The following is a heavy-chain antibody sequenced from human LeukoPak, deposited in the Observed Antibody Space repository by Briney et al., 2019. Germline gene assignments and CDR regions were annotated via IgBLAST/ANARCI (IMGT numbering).Heavy chain of an antibody. V-gene: IGHV3-30*18. CDR3: SKDLYDNDLYNYFDP. CDR2: ISHDGNSK. D-gene: IGHD5-24*01. J-gene: IGHJ5*02. CDR1: GFTFSSYS. Sequence: GGSLRLSCAASGFTFSSYSMNWVRQAPGKGLEWVAMISHDGNSKQYADFAKGRFTISRDNSKNTLYLEMNSLRTEDTAVYHWSKDLYDNDLYNYFDPWGQGALVTGSS.